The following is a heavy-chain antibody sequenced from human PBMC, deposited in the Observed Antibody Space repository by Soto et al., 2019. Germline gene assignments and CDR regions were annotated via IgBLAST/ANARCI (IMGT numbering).Heavy chain of an antibody. Sequence: EVQLLESGGDLVQPGGSLRLSCAASGFTFSSYAMNWVRQAPGKGLEWVSTISASGGSTYYTDSVRGRFTISRDNSKNTLPLQISSLNADATAVYYSARDPSTGSAHYCGQGTLVTVSS. CDR1: GFTFSSYA. CDR3: ARDPSTGSAHY. V-gene: IGHV3-23*01. CDR2: ISASGGST. J-gene: IGHJ4*02.